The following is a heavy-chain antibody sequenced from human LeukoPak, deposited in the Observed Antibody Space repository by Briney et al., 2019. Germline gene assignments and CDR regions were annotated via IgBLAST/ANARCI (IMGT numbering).Heavy chain of an antibody. J-gene: IGHJ4*02. V-gene: IGHV3-53*01. CDR3: ARETRVVPTAIDY. D-gene: IGHD2-2*01. Sequence: GGSLRLSCAASGFTVSSNYMSWVRQAPGKGLEWVSVIYSGGSTYYADSVRGRFTISRDNSKNTLYLQMNSLRAEDTAVYYCARETRVVPTAIDYWGQGTLVTVSS. CDR1: GFTVSSNY. CDR2: IYSGGST.